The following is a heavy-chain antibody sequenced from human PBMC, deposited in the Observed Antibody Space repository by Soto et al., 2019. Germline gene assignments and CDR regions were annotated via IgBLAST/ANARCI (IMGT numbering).Heavy chain of an antibody. J-gene: IGHJ5*02. CDR1: GFTFSSYG. D-gene: IGHD6-6*01. CDR3: AKDRTDKYSSSIGNWFDP. CDR2: IWYDGSNK. Sequence: PGGSLRLSCAASGFTFSSYGMHWVRQAPGKGLEWVAVIWYDGSNKYYADSVKGRFTISRDNSKNTLYLQMNSLRAEDTAVYYCAKDRTDKYSSSIGNWFDPWGQGTLVTVSS. V-gene: IGHV3-33*06.